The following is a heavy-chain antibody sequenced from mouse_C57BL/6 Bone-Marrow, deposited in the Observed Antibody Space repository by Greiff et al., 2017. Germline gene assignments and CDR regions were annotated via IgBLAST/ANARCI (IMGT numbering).Heavy chain of an antibody. D-gene: IGHD2-4*01. CDR1: GYTFTSYW. J-gene: IGHJ4*01. CDR2: LDPSDSYT. CDR3: AREGNYDYFYAIDY. V-gene: IGHV1-69*01. Sequence: QVQLQQPGAELVMPGASVKLSCKASGYTFTSYWMHWVKQRPGQGLEWLGDLDPSDSYTNYNQNFKGKSTLTVDKSSSTAYMQLSSLTSEDSAVYYCAREGNYDYFYAIDYWGQGTSVTVSS.